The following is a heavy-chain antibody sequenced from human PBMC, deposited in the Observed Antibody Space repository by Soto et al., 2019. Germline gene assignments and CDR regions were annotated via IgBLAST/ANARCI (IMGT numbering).Heavy chain of an antibody. CDR2: IIPIFGTA. J-gene: IGHJ6*02. Sequence: QVQLVQSGAEVKKPGSSVKVSCKASGGTFSSYAISWVRQAPGQGLEWMGGIIPIFGTANYAQKFQGRDTITADESTSTAYMELSSLRSEDTAVYYCARAVYCSGGSCYADHYYYYGMDVWGQGTTVTVSS. D-gene: IGHD2-15*01. V-gene: IGHV1-69*01. CDR3: ARAVYCSGGSCYADHYYYYGMDV. CDR1: GGTFSSYA.